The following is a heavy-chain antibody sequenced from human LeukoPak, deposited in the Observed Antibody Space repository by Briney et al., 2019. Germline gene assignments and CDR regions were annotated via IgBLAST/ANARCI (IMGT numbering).Heavy chain of an antibody. Sequence: GSLRLSCAASGFTFSTYTMNWVRQAPGKGLEWVSTISSGTGSYIYYADSVRGRFTISRDNAKNSLYLQMNSLRAEDTAVYYCARCSGVFGSSDYWGRGTLVTVSS. CDR1: GFTFSTYT. D-gene: IGHD6-6*01. V-gene: IGHV3-21*01. J-gene: IGHJ4*02. CDR3: ARCSGVFGSSDY. CDR2: ISSGTGSYI.